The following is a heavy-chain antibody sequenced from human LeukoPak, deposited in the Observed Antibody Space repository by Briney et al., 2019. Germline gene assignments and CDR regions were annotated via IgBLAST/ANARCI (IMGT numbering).Heavy chain of an antibody. J-gene: IGHJ4*02. CDR1: GFTFSSYG. CDR2: ISYDGSNK. Sequence: GGSLRLSCAASGFTFSSYGMHWVRQAPGKGLEWVAVISYDGSNKYYADSVKGRFTISRDNSKNTLYLQMNSLRAEDTAVYYCAKDRSNYYDSSGPAFFDYWGQRTLVTVSS. D-gene: IGHD3-22*01. CDR3: AKDRSNYYDSSGPAFFDY. V-gene: IGHV3-30*18.